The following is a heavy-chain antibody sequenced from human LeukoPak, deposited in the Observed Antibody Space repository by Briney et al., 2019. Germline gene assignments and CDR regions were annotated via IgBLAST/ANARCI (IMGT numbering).Heavy chain of an antibody. D-gene: IGHD6-19*01. CDR3: ANAGERVQYSSVLFDY. J-gene: IGHJ4*02. Sequence: PGGSLRLSCAASGFTFSSYAMSWVRQAPGKGLEWVSGISGSGGSTYYADSVKGRFTISRDNSKNTLYLQMNSLRAEDTAVYYCANAGERVQYSSVLFDYWGQGTLVTVSS. CDR2: ISGSGGST. CDR1: GFTFSSYA. V-gene: IGHV3-23*01.